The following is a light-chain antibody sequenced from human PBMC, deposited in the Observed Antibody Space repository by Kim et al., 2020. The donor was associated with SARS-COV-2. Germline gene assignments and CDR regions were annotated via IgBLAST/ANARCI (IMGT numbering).Light chain of an antibody. CDR2: DAS. CDR3: QKYDGAPWT. Sequence: ASVGDRVTIPCRTSQFISHYLAWYHQKPGKVPQLLIYDASTLQRGVPSRFSGTASGTEFTLTINCLQPKDVATYYCQKYDGAPWTFGQGTKVDIK. V-gene: IGKV1-27*01. J-gene: IGKJ1*01. CDR1: QFISHY.